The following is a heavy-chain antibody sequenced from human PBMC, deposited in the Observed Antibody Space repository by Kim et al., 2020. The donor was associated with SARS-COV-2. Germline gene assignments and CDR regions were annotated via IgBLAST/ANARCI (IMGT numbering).Heavy chain of an antibody. CDR2: ISYDGSNK. D-gene: IGHD2-8*02. V-gene: IGHV3-30-3*01. Sequence: GGSLRLSCAASGFTFSSYAMHWVRQAPGKGLEWVAVISYDGSNKYYADSVKGRVTISRDNSKNTLYLQMNSLIAEDTAVYYCASGYYPYGMDVGGQGTTV. J-gene: IGHJ6*02. CDR3: ASGYYPYGMDV. CDR1: GFTFSSYA.